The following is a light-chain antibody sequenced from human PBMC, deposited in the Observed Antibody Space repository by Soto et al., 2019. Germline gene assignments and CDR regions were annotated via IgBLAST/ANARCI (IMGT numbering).Light chain of an antibody. J-gene: IGKJ2*01. CDR1: QSVSTY. CDR2: DAS. Sequence: EIVLTQSPATLSLSPGERATLSCRASQSVSTYLAWYQQKPGQAPRLLLYDASNRATGIPARFSGSGSGTDFTLTISSLEPEDFAVYYCQHRSNWPRTFGQGTKLEIK. V-gene: IGKV3-11*01. CDR3: QHRSNWPRT.